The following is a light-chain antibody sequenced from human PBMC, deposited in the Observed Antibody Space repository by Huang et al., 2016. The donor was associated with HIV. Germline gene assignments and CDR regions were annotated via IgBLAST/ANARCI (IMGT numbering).Light chain of an antibody. CDR1: QSVRSSY. J-gene: IGKJ2*01. CDR3: QQYGSSPET. CDR2: GSS. Sequence: EFVLTQSPGPLSFSPGARATLSCRASQSVRSSYLAWYQQKPGQAPRLLIYGSSSRATGIPYRFSGSGSGTDFTLTISRLEPEDFAVYYCQQYGSSPETFGQGTKLEIK. V-gene: IGKV3-20*01.